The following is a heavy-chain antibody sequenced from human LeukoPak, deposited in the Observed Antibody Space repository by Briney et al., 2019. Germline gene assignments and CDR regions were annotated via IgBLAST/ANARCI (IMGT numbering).Heavy chain of an antibody. CDR2: INSKSRYI. CDR1: GFTFNSYS. CDR3: ARADSSSSRLDC. Sequence: GGSLRLSCAASGFTFNSYSMNWVRQAPGKGLEWVSSINSKSRYIYYADSLKGRFTISRDNGKNSVYLQMNSLRAEDTAVYFCARADSSSSRLDCWGQGTLVTVSS. D-gene: IGHD6-6*01. V-gene: IGHV3-21*01. J-gene: IGHJ4*02.